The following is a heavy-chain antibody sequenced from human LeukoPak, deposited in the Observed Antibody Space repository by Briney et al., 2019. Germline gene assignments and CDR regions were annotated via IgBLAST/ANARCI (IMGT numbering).Heavy chain of an antibody. J-gene: IGHJ6*02. D-gene: IGHD3-22*01. CDR3: ARDFDSSGYYLYYYGMDV. V-gene: IGHV3-33*01. Sequence: GGSLRLSCAASGFTFSSYGMHWVRQAPGKGLEWVAVIWYDGSNKYYADSVKGRFTISRDNSKNTLYLQMNSLRAEDTAVYYCARDFDSSGYYLYYYGMDVWGQGTTVTVSS. CDR1: GFTFSSYG. CDR2: IWYDGSNK.